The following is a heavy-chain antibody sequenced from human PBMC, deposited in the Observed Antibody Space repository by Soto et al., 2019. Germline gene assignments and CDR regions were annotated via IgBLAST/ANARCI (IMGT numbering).Heavy chain of an antibody. J-gene: IGHJ4*02. V-gene: IGHV4-39*01. CDR3: ARHFSVDYFDY. Sequence: PSETLSLTCTVSGTSIPSKNYYWGWVRQPPGKGLEWIGSIYYSGTTYYNPSLKSRVTISVDRSKNQFSLKLSSVTAADTAVYYCARHFSVDYFDYWGQGALVTVSS. CDR2: IYYSGTT. CDR1: GTSIPSKNYY.